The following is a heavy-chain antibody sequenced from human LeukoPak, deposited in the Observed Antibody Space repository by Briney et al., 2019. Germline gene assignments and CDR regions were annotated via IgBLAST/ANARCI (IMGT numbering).Heavy chain of an antibody. CDR3: ARDSGRVYYYYMDV. CDR1: GFTLSTYT. D-gene: IGHD3-10*01. CDR2: INRSSGDT. J-gene: IGHJ6*03. Sequence: GGSLRLPCAASGFTLSTYTMNWVRQAPGKGLEWVSGINRSSGDTGYADSVKGRFTISRDNAKNSLYLQMNSLRAEDTAVYYCARDSGRVYYYYMDVWGKGTTVTVSS. V-gene: IGHV3-21*01.